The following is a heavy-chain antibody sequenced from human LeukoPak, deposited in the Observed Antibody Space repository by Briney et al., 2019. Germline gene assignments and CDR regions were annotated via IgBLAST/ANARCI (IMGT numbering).Heavy chain of an antibody. CDR1: GFTFSTFA. D-gene: IGHD3-10*01. CDR2: ISTSSSYI. CDR3: VRDLW. V-gene: IGHV3-21*01. Sequence: GGSLRLSCAASGFTFSTFAMGWVRQAPGKGLEWVSSISTSSSYIYYAGSVKGRFTISRDNAKNSLYLQMNSLRAEDTAVYYCVRDLWWGQGTLVTVSS. J-gene: IGHJ4*02.